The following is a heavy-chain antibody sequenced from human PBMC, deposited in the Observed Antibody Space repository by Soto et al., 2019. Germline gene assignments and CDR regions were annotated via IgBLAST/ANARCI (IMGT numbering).Heavy chain of an antibody. Sequence: GGSLRLSCAASGFTFSSYSMNWVRQAPGKGLEWVAVISYDGSNKYYADSVKGRFTISRDNSKNTLYLQMNSLRAEDTAVYYCAKDQRLRWSFYYGMDVWGQGTTVTVSS. D-gene: IGHD6-25*01. CDR2: ISYDGSNK. CDR3: AKDQRLRWSFYYGMDV. V-gene: IGHV3-30*18. J-gene: IGHJ6*02. CDR1: GFTFSSYS.